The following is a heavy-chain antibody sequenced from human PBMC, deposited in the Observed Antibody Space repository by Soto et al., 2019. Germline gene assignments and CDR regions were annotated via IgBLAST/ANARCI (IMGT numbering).Heavy chain of an antibody. CDR1: GFSFRSYE. CDR3: ARNWDRYFDL. CDR2: ISGTTT. J-gene: IGHJ4*02. Sequence: LRLSCAASGFSFRSYEMNWVRQVPGKGLEWVAYISGTTTFYAESVKGRFTISRDNAKNSLYLQMDSLRAGDTAVYYCARNWDRYFDLWGQGTLVTVSS. D-gene: IGHD7-27*01. V-gene: IGHV3-48*03.